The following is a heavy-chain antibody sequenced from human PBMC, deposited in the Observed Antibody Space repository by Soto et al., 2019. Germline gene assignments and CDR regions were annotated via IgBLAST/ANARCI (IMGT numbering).Heavy chain of an antibody. J-gene: IGHJ4*02. Sequence: GGSLRLSCAASGFTFSSYAMSWVRQAPGKGLEWVSAISGSGGSTYYADSVKGRFTISRDNSKNTLYLQMNSLRAEDTAVYYCARVHLELLYYFDYWGQGTLVTVSS. CDR2: ISGSGGST. CDR3: ARVHLELLYYFDY. V-gene: IGHV3-23*01. CDR1: GFTFSSYA. D-gene: IGHD1-7*01.